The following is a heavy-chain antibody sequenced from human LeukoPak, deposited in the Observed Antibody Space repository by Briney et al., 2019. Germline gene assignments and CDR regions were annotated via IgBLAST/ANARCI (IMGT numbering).Heavy chain of an antibody. CDR2: IYYSGST. CDR3: AREPTMVRGASYFDY. Sequence: SETLSLTCTVSGGSISNYYWSWIRQPPGKGLEWIAYIYYSGSTYYNPSLKSRVTISVDTSKNQFSLNLTSVTAADTAVYYCAREPTMVRGASYFDYWGQGTLVTVSS. V-gene: IGHV4-59*12. D-gene: IGHD3-10*01. J-gene: IGHJ4*02. CDR1: GGSISNYY.